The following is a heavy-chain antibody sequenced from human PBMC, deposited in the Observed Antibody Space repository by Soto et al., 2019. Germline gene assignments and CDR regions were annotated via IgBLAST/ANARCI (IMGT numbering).Heavy chain of an antibody. CDR2: IAYGGSDK. D-gene: IGHD6-19*01. CDR3: ATSSGWSGDY. Sequence: QVQLVESGGGVVQPGRSLRLSCAASGFTFSSYGMNWVRQAPGKGLEWVAFIAYGGSDKYYADSVKGRFTISRDNSKNTLYLQMNSPRAEDTAVYYCATSSGWSGDYWGQGTLVTVSS. J-gene: IGHJ4*02. V-gene: IGHV3-33*05. CDR1: GFTFSSYG.